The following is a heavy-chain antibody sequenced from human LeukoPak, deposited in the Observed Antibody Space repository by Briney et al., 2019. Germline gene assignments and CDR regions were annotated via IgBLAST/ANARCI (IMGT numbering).Heavy chain of an antibody. D-gene: IGHD1-7*01. J-gene: IGHJ5*02. CDR2: IIPILGIA. CDR3: ARVAAGTTFMDNWFDP. CDR1: GGTFSSYA. V-gene: IGHV1-69*04. Sequence: SVKVSCKASGGTFSSYAISWVRQAPGQGLEWMGRIIPILGIANYAQKFQGRVTITADESTTTSYMELSRPRFEDTAVYFCARVAAGTTFMDNWFDPWGQGTLVTVSS.